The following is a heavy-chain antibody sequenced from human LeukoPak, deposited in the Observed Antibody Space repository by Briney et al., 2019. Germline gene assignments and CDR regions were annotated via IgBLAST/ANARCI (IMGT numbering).Heavy chain of an antibody. Sequence: GGSLRLSCAASGFTFSSYSMNWVRHAQRQGLGWVSSISSSSSYIYYADSVKGRFTISRDNAKNSLYLQMNSLRAEDTAVYYCARGSSYSSSDYWGQGTLVTVSS. D-gene: IGHD6-6*01. CDR1: GFTFSSYS. CDR3: ARGSSYSSSDY. CDR2: ISSSSSYI. V-gene: IGHV3-21*01. J-gene: IGHJ4*02.